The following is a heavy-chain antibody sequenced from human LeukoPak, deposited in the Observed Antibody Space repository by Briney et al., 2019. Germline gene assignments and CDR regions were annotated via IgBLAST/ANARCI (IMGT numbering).Heavy chain of an antibody. CDR2: IYSGGST. CDR1: GFTVSSNY. J-gene: IGHJ4*02. CDR3: ASHQYSGSYYVDY. D-gene: IGHD1-26*01. V-gene: IGHV3-53*01. Sequence: GGSLRLSCAASGFTVSSNYMSWVRQAPGKGLEWVSVIYSGGSTYYADSVKGRFTISRDNAKNSLYLQMNSLRAEDTAVYYCASHQYSGSYYVDYWGQGTLVTVSS.